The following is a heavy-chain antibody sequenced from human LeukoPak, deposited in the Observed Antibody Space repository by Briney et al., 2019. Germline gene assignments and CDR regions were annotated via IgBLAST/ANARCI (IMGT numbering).Heavy chain of an antibody. J-gene: IGHJ4*02. CDR2: IDYTAKT. CDR3: ARDVLWYGSSRYFFDY. CDR1: GGSITSRDYY. D-gene: IGHD3-9*01. V-gene: IGHV4-39*02. Sequence: PSETLSLTCTVSGGSITSRDYYWAWIRQPPGEGLQWIGSIDYTAKTFYSPSLKSRVIISVDTSTNHFTLKLRSVTAADTAVYYCARDVLWYGSSRYFFDYWGQGSLVTVSS.